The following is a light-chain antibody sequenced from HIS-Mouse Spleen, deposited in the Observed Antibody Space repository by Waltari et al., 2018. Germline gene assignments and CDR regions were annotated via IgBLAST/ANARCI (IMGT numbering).Light chain of an antibody. Sequence: DIQLTQSPSFLSASVGDRVTITCRASQGISSYLAWYTQKPGKAPKLLIYAASTLQSGVPSRFSGSGSGTEFTLTISSLQPEDFATYYCQQLNSYPPTFGQGTKVEIK. CDR2: AAS. V-gene: IGKV1-9*01. CDR1: QGISSY. CDR3: QQLNSYPPT. J-gene: IGKJ1*01.